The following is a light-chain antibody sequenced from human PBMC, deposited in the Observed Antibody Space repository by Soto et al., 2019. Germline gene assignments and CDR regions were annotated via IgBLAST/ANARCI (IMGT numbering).Light chain of an antibody. CDR2: GVN. Sequence: QSALTQPASVSGSPGQSITVSCTGSSSDFGDDKYVSWYQQQPGKGPNLVIYGVNSRLSGISNRFSGSKSGNTASLTISGLQVEDEAEYFCCSITTSRVGVFGGGTKVTVL. J-gene: IGLJ3*02. CDR3: CSITTSRVGV. CDR1: SSDFGDDKY. V-gene: IGLV2-14*01.